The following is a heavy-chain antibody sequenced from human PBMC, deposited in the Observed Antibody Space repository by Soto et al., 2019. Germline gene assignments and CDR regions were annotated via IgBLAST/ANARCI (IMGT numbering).Heavy chain of an antibody. V-gene: IGHV5-51*01. CDR2: IYPGDSDT. CDR3: ARTAAAGKYYNGMDV. CDR1: GYSFTSYW. J-gene: IGHJ6*02. D-gene: IGHD6-13*01. Sequence: LGESLKISCKGSGYSFTSYWIGWVRQMPGKGLECMGIIYPGDSDTRYSPSFQGRVTILADKSISTAYLQWSSLKASDTAMYYCARTAAAGKYYNGMDVWGQGTTVTVSS.